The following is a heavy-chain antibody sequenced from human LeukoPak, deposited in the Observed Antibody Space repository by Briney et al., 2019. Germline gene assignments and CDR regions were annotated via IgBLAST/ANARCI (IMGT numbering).Heavy chain of an antibody. J-gene: IGHJ5*02. CDR2: IYYSGST. D-gene: IGHD1-26*01. V-gene: IGHV4-30-4*01. CDR1: GGSISSGDYY. CDR3: ATAEKWPGGGSYYENWFDP. Sequence: SETLSLTCTVSGGSISSGDYYWSWIRQPPEKGLEWIGYIYYSGSTYYNPSLKSRVTISVDASKNQFSLKLSSVTAADTAVYYCATAEKWPGGGSYYENWFDPWGQGTLVTVSS.